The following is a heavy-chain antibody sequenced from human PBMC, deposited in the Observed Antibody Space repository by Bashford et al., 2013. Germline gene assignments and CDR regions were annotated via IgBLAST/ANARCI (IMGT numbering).Heavy chain of an antibody. Sequence: VRQAPGRGLEWVSCISTSGSHIYYADSVKGRFTISRDNARNSLYLQMNSLRAEDAAVYYCAREPKRDGYNGDYWGQGTLVTVSS. CDR3: AREPKRDGYNGDY. J-gene: IGHJ4*02. CDR2: ISTSGSHI. D-gene: IGHD5-24*01. V-gene: IGHV3-21*01.